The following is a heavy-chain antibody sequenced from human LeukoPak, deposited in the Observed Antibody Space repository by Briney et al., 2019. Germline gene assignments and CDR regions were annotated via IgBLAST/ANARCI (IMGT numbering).Heavy chain of an antibody. D-gene: IGHD2-8*01. V-gene: IGHV1-2*02. CDR1: GYTFTVYY. Sequence: ASVTVADMASGYTFTVYYIYWVRHAPGQGLEWMGWISPNTGGTSSAQKFQSRVTMSRDTSITTASMQLSRLTSDDTAMYFCASALDKPKDVVLLWGPNPIDYWGQG. CDR3: ASALDKPKDVVLLWGPNPIDY. J-gene: IGHJ4*02. CDR2: ISPNTGGT.